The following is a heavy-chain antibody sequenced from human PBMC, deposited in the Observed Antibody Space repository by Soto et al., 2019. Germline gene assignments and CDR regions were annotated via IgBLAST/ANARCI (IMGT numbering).Heavy chain of an antibody. Sequence: ASVKVSCKASGYTFTGYYMHWVRQAPGQGLEWMGWINPNSGGTNYAQKFQGRVTMTRDTSISTAYMELSRLRSDDTAVYYSPRTKYGGTLLLDHGMDVWGQGTTVAVSS. V-gene: IGHV1-2*02. CDR3: PRTKYGGTLLLDHGMDV. D-gene: IGHD1-1*01. J-gene: IGHJ6*02. CDR1: GYTFTGYY. CDR2: INPNSGGT.